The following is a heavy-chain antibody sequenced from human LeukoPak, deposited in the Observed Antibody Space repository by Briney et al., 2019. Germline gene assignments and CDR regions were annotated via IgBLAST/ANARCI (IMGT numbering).Heavy chain of an antibody. CDR1: GGSISSYY. D-gene: IGHD6-13*01. CDR2: IYYSGST. V-gene: IGHV4-59*01. J-gene: IGHJ5*02. CDR3: ARRSYSSSWYADSANWFDP. Sequence: SETLSLTCTVSGGSISSYYWSWIRQPPGKGLEWIGYIYYSGSTNYNPSLKSRVTISADTSKKQFSLKLRSVTAADTAVYYCARRSYSSSWYADSANWFDPWGQGTLVTVSS.